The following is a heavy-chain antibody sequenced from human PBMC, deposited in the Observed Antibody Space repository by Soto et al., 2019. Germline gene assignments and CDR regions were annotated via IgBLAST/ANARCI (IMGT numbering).Heavy chain of an antibody. CDR3: GKYSGSYPVYNGMNV. Sequence: VQLVESGGGVVQPGRSLRLSCAASGFPFSTSAMNWVRQAPGKGLEWVSIISATSDAAYYAESVKGRFTSSRDNSKNTLYLQMNSLRPEDTAVYYCGKYSGSYPVYNGMNVWGQGTTVTVSS. V-gene: IGHV3-23*04. CDR1: GFPFSTSA. J-gene: IGHJ6*02. D-gene: IGHD1-26*01. CDR2: ISATSDAA.